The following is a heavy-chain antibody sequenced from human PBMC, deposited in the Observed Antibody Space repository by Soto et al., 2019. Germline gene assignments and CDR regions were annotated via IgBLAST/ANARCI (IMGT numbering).Heavy chain of an antibody. V-gene: IGHV3-30-3*01. CDR2: ISYDGSNK. Sequence: QVQLVESGGGVVQPGRPLRLSCAASGFTFSSYAMHWVRQAPGKGLEWVAVISYDGSNKYYADSVKGRFTISRDNSKNTLYQQMNSLRAEDTAVCYCARDRKREEDFWSGYYGYNWFDPWGQGTLVTVSS. CDR3: ARDRKREEDFWSGYYGYNWFDP. CDR1: GFTFSSYA. J-gene: IGHJ5*02. D-gene: IGHD3-3*01.